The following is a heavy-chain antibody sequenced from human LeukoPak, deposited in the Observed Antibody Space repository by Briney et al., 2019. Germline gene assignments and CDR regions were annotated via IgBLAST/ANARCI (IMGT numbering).Heavy chain of an antibody. CDR3: ARDHSDFWSGYYTDHRAFDI. D-gene: IGHD3-3*01. V-gene: IGHV4-30-4*08. Sequence: PSETLSLTCTVCGGSISSGDYYWSWIRQPPGKGLEWIGYIYYSGSTYYNPSLKSRVTISVDTSKNQFSLKLSSVTAADTAVYYCARDHSDFWSGYYTDHRAFDIWGQGTMVTVSS. CDR1: GGSISSGDYY. J-gene: IGHJ3*02. CDR2: IYYSGST.